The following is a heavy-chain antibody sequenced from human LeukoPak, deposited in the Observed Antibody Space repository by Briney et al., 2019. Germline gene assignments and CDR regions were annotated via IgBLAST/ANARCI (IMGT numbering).Heavy chain of an antibody. CDR2: IYYSGRT. Sequence: SETLSLTCTVSGGSISSYYWSWIRQPPGKGLEWIGYIYYSGRTNYNPSLKSRVTISVDTSKNQFSLKLRSVTAADTAVYYCARGGLPHGFDIWGQGTLVTVSS. J-gene: IGHJ3*02. D-gene: IGHD4-11*01. CDR1: GGSISSYY. CDR3: ARGGLPHGFDI. V-gene: IGHV4-59*01.